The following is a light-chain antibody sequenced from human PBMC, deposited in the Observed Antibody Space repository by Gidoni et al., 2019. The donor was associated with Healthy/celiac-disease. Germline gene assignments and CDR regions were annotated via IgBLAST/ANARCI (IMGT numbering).Light chain of an antibody. J-gene: IGKJ3*01. CDR3: QQYDNLLLT. V-gene: IGKV1-33*01. Sequence: EIQMTQSPSSLSAPVGDRVTITCQASQDISNYLNWYQQKPGKAPKLLIYDASNLETGVPSRFSGSGSGTDFTFTISSLHPEDIATYYCQQYDNLLLTFGPGTKVDIK. CDR1: QDISNY. CDR2: DAS.